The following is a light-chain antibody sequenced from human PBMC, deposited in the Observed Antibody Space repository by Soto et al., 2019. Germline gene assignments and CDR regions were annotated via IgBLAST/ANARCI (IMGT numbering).Light chain of an antibody. Sequence: DIQMTQSPSTLSASVGDRVTITCRASQSISSWLAWYQQKPEKAPKLLIYKASSLESGVPSRFSGSGSGTEFTLSISSLQPDDFATYYCQQYNSYPLTFGGGTKVEIK. CDR1: QSISSW. CDR2: KAS. J-gene: IGKJ4*01. V-gene: IGKV1-5*03. CDR3: QQYNSYPLT.